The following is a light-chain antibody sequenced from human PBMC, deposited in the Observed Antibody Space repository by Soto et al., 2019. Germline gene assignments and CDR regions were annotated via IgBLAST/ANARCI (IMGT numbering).Light chain of an antibody. CDR2: VNN. Sequence: QSVLTQPPSVSGAPGQRVTISCTGSSSNIGAGYDVHWYQQLPGTAPKLLIYVNNNRPSGVPDRFSGSKSGTSASLAITGLQAEDEADYYCQSYDSSLSGSVFCTGTKLTVL. CDR3: QSYDSSLSGSV. V-gene: IGLV1-40*01. CDR1: SSNIGAGYD. J-gene: IGLJ1*01.